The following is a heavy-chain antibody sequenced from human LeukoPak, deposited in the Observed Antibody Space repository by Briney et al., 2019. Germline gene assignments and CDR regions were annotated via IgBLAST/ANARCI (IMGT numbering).Heavy chain of an antibody. CDR1: GYTFTSYY. Sequence: GASVKVSCKASGYTFTSYYMHWVRQAPGQGLEWMGIINPSGGGTSYAQKFQGRVTMTRDTSTSTVYMELSSLRSEDTAVYYCARDGIAARPNVYYFDYWGQGTLVTVSS. CDR3: ARDGIAARPNVYYFDY. V-gene: IGHV1-46*01. J-gene: IGHJ4*02. D-gene: IGHD6-6*01. CDR2: INPSGGGT.